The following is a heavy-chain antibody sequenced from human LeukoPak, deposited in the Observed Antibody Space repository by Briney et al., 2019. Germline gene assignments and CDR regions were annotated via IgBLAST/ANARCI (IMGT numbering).Heavy chain of an antibody. J-gene: IGHJ4*02. CDR2: ISPTGSTT. CDR3: ARGPNSNWSGLDF. CDR1: GFSFSGHW. V-gene: IGHV3-74*01. D-gene: IGHD6-6*01. Sequence: LTGGSLRLSCTASGFSFSGHWMHWARQLPGKGLVWVSRISPTGSTTSYADSVKGRFTVSRDNAKNTLYLQVNNLRAEDTAAYYCARGPNSNWSGLDFWGQGTLLTVS.